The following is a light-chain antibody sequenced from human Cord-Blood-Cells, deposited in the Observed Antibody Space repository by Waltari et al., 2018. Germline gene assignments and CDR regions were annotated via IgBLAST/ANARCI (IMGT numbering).Light chain of an antibody. CDR1: QSVLYSSNNKNY. CDR3: QQYYSTPYT. Sequence: DIVMTQSPDSLAVSLAARATTNCKSSQSVLYSSNNKNYLAWYQQKPGQPPKLLIYWASTRESGVPDRFSGNGSGTDFTLTISSLQAEDVAVYYCQQYYSTPYTFGQGTKLEIK. J-gene: IGKJ2*01. V-gene: IGKV4-1*01. CDR2: WAS.